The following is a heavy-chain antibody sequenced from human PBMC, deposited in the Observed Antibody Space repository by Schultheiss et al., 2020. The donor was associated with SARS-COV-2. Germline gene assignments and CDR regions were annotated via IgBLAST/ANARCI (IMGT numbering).Heavy chain of an antibody. D-gene: IGHD3-16*01. CDR2: IYYSGST. J-gene: IGHJ4*02. Sequence: SQTLSLTCTVSGGSVSSGSYYWSWIRQPPGKGLEWIGSIYYSGSTYYNPSLKSRVTISVDTSKNQFSLKLSSVTAADTAVYYCARGLGTTKNYWGQGTLVTVSS. CDR1: GGSVSSGSYY. V-gene: IGHV4-39*07. CDR3: ARGLGTTKNY.